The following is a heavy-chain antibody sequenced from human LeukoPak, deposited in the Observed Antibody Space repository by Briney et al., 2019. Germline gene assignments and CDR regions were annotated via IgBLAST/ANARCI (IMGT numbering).Heavy chain of an antibody. J-gene: IGHJ6*02. Sequence: VPSVKVSCKASGGTFSSYAISWVRQAPGQGLEWMGGIIPIFGTANYAQKFQGRVTITADESTSTAYMELSSLRSEDTAVYYCARGTDYYGSGSYYYYGMDVWGQGTTVTVSS. D-gene: IGHD3-10*01. CDR3: ARGTDYYGSGSYYYYGMDV. CDR2: IIPIFGTA. CDR1: GGTFSSYA. V-gene: IGHV1-69*13.